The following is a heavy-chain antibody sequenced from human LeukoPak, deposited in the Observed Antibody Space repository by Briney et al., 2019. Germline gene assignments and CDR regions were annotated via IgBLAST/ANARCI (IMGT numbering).Heavy chain of an antibody. D-gene: IGHD3-16*02. J-gene: IGHJ4*02. Sequence: GGSLRLSCAASGVTFSSYGMHWVRQAPGKGLEWVAVIWYDGSNKYYADSVKGRFTISRDNSKNTVYLQMNRLRTEDPAVYYCAPRLGGVIVTAFDYWGQGSLVTVSS. CDR3: APRLGGVIVTAFDY. CDR2: IWYDGSNK. CDR1: GVTFSSYG. V-gene: IGHV3-33*01.